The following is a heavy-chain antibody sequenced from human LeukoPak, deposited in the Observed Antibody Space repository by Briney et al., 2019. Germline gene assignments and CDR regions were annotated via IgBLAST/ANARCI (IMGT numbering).Heavy chain of an antibody. V-gene: IGHV1-69*05. Sequence: SVKVSCKASGGTFSSYAISWVRQAPGQGLEWMGGIIPIFGTANYAQKFQGRVTITTDESTSTAYMELSSLRSEDTAVYYCARADTGYCSSTSCYGAYYFDYWGQGTLVTVSS. CDR1: GGTFSSYA. J-gene: IGHJ4*02. CDR2: IIPIFGTA. D-gene: IGHD2-2*01. CDR3: ARADTGYCSSTSCYGAYYFDY.